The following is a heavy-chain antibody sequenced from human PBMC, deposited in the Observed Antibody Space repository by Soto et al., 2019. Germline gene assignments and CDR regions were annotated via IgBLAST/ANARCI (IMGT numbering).Heavy chain of an antibody. Sequence: PVGSVRLSCAASGFTFSSYAMSWVRQAPGKGLEWVSAISGSGGSTYYADSVKGRFTISRDNSKNTLYLQMNSLRAEDTAVYYCAKYGRWLVHFYYYGMDVWGQGTTVTVSS. CDR3: AKYGRWLVHFYYYGMDV. J-gene: IGHJ6*02. CDR2: ISGSGGST. V-gene: IGHV3-23*01. D-gene: IGHD6-19*01. CDR1: GFTFSSYA.